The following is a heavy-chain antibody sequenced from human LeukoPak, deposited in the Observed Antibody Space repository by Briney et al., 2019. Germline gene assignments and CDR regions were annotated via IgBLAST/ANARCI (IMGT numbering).Heavy chain of an antibody. D-gene: IGHD1-26*01. J-gene: IGHJ6*03. CDR2: MNPISGNT. Sequence: ASVKVSCKASGYTFTSYDINWLRQSTGQGLEWMGWMNPISGNTGYAQKFQGRVTMTRNTSISTAYMELSSLRSEDTAVYYCARFSATGSPHYYYYMDVWGKGTTVTVSS. CDR1: GYTFTSYD. CDR3: ARFSATGSPHYYYYMDV. V-gene: IGHV1-8*01.